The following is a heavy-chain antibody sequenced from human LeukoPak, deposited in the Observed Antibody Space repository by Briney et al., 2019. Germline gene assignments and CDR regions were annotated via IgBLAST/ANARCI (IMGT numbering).Heavy chain of an antibody. CDR2: IYYSGST. J-gene: IGHJ4*02. Sequence: SETLSLTCTVSGGSISSYYWSWIRQPPGKGLEWIGYIYYSGSTNYNPSLKSRVTMSVDTSKNQFSLKLSSVTAADTAVYYCARGVVGATTGYYFDYWGQGTLVTVSS. CDR1: GGSISSYY. CDR3: ARGVVGATTGYYFDY. D-gene: IGHD1-26*01. V-gene: IGHV4-59*12.